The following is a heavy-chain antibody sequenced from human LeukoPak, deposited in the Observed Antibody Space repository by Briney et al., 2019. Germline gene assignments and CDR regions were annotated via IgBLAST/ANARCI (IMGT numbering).Heavy chain of an antibody. CDR1: GVTFGDAW. Sequence: PGGSLRLSCATSGVTFGDAWMAWVRQAPGRGLEWVGLVKSKSDGGATDYAPAVEGRFTISRDDSKNTLYLQMSSLKTEDTAVYYCSAYSGYAFDYWGQGTLVTVSS. D-gene: IGHD5-12*01. CDR2: VKSKSDGGAT. CDR3: SAYSGYAFDY. V-gene: IGHV3-15*01. J-gene: IGHJ4*02.